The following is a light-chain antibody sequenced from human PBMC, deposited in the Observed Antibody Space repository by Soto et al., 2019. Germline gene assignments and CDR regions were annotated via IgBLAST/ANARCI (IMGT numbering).Light chain of an antibody. V-gene: IGKV1-5*01. J-gene: IGKJ1*01. CDR2: DAS. CDR3: QHLDSNWP. CDR1: HNIARW. Sequence: DIQMTQSPSTLSASVGDRVSITCRASHNIARWLAWYQQKPGKAPRLLIYDASTLETGVPSRFSGSGSGTEFTLTISSLRPDDFATYFCQHLDSNWPFGQGNKVEI.